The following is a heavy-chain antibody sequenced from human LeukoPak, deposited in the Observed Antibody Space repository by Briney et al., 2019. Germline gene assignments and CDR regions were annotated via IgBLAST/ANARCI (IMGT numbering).Heavy chain of an antibody. D-gene: IGHD3-10*01. J-gene: IGHJ5*02. CDR2: TYHSGTS. CDR3: ATMVRGVRQSWFDP. Sequence: ETLSLTCTVSGYSISNGYYWGWIRRPPGKGLEWIGTTYHSGTSYYNPSLKSRVTISVDTSKNQLSLKLNSVTAADTAVYYCATMVRGVRQSWFDPWGQGTLVTVSS. V-gene: IGHV4-38-2*02. CDR1: GYSISNGYY.